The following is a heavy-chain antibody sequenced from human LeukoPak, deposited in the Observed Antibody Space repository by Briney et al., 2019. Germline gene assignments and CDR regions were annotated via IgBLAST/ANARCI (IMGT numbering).Heavy chain of an antibody. CDR3: ARLGYCSSTSCYPDY. CDR1: GYSISSLYY. J-gene: IGHJ4*02. Sequence: SETLSLTCAVSGYSISSLYYWGWIRQPPGKGLEWITSIHHSGSTDYNPSLKSRVTISVDTSKNQFSLKLRYVTAADAAVYYCARLGYCSSTSCYPDYWGQGTLVTVSS. V-gene: IGHV4-38-2*01. D-gene: IGHD2-2*01. CDR2: IHHSGST.